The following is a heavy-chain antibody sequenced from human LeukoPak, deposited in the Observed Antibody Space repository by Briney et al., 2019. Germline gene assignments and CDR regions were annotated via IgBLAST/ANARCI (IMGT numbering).Heavy chain of an antibody. CDR1: GGSISSGGYY. CDR2: IYYSGST. D-gene: IGHD4-17*01. Sequence: SETLSLTCTVSGGSISSGGYYWSWIRQHPGKGLEWIGYIYYSGSTYYNPSLKSRVTISVDTSKNQFSLKLSSVTAADTAVYYCARVYDYGDFGFDPWGQGTLVAVSS. V-gene: IGHV4-31*03. J-gene: IGHJ5*02. CDR3: ARVYDYGDFGFDP.